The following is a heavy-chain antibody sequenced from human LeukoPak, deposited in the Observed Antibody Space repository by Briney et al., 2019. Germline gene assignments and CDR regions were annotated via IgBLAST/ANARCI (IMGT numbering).Heavy chain of an antibody. Sequence: SETLSLTCTVSGGSISSSSYYWGWIRQPPGKGLEWIGSIYYSGSTYYNPSLKSRVTISVDTSKNQFSLKLSSVTAADTAVYYCARGVRMVTTGWFDPWGQGTLVTVSS. CDR1: GGSISSSSYY. CDR2: IYYSGST. D-gene: IGHD4-17*01. V-gene: IGHV4-39*07. CDR3: ARGVRMVTTGWFDP. J-gene: IGHJ5*02.